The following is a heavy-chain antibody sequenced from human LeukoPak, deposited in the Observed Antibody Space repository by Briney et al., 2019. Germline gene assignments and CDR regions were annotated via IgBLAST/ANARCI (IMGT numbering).Heavy chain of an antibody. D-gene: IGHD1-1*01. CDR3: ARGRGTPEH. CDR1: GFAFSESW. J-gene: IGHJ4*02. Sequence: GGSLRLSCAASGFAFSESWMTWVRQAPGKGLEWVANINEDGRDTYYVDSVRGRFTISRYNDGNSLFLQMNWLTAEDTAVYFCARGRGTPEHWGQGTLVTVSS. CDR2: INEDGRDT. V-gene: IGHV3-7*01.